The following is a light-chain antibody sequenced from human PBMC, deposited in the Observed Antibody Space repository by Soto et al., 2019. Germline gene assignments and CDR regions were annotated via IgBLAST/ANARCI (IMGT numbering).Light chain of an antibody. V-gene: IGKV4-1*01. CDR2: WAS. J-gene: IGKJ4*01. Sequence: DIVMTQSPKSLAVSLGERATLNCKSSQSVLYTSNNKNYLAWYQQKPRQPPKLLIYWASTRESGVPDRFSGSGSGTDFTLTISSLQAEDVAVYYCQQYYSTPLTFGGGTKVEIK. CDR1: QSVLYTSNNKNY. CDR3: QQYYSTPLT.